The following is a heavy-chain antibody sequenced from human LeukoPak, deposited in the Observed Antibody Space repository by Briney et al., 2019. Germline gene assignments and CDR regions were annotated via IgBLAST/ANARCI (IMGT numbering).Heavy chain of an antibody. D-gene: IGHD2-15*01. V-gene: IGHV4-59*11. CDR1: DGSISSHY. Sequence: SETLSLTCTVSDGSISSHYWTWIRQSPGKGLEWLAYINYSGSTNYNPSLKSRVTISVDTSKNQFSLKLSSVTAADTAVYYCARAVVVAGYYYYGMDVWGQGTTVTVSS. CDR3: ARAVVVAGYYYYGMDV. J-gene: IGHJ6*02. CDR2: INYSGST.